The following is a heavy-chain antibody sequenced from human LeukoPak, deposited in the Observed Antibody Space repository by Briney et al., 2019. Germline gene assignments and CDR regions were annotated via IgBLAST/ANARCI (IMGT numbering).Heavy chain of an antibody. D-gene: IGHD1-26*01. CDR2: IQTSGKT. J-gene: IGHJ3*02. V-gene: IGHV4-4*07. CDR3: ARGGGSYYGDAFDI. Sequence: SETLSLTCSVSGGSITYYYWSWIRQPAGKGLEWIGRIQTSGKTNYNPSLKSRVTMSVDTSKNQFSLKLSSVTAADTAVYYCARGGGSYYGDAFDIWGQGTMVTVSS. CDR1: GGSITYYY.